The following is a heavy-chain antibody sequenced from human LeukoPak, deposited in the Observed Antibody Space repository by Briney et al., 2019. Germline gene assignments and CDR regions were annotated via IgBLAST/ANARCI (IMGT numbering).Heavy chain of an antibody. CDR3: ARDQEYYYGSGHSWFDP. D-gene: IGHD3-10*01. J-gene: IGHJ5*02. V-gene: IGHV4-4*07. CDR2: IYISGST. CDR1: GDSISSYY. Sequence: PSETLSLTCTVSGDSISSYYWSWIRQPAGKGLEWIGRIYISGSTNYNPSLKSRVTISVDTSKNQFSLKLSSVTAADTAVYYCARDQEYYYGSGHSWFDPWGQGTLVTVSS.